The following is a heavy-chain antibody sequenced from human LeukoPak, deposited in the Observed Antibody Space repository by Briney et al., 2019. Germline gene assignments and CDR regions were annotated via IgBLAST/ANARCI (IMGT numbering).Heavy chain of an antibody. D-gene: IGHD1-14*01. CDR2: PYSDGNT. V-gene: IGHV3-53*01. CDR3: ARGVEPLAANTLAY. CDR1: GFTVITND. J-gene: IGHJ4*02. Sequence: GGSLRLSCAASGFTVITNDMTWVRQAPGKGLEWVSVPYSDGNTKYADSVQSRFTISRDNSKNTLYLEMNSLSPDDTAVYYCARGVEPLAANTLAYWGQGTLVTVSS.